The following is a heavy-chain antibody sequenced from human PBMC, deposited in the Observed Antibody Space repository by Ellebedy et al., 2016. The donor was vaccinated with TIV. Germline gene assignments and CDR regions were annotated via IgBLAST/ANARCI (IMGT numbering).Heavy chain of an antibody. CDR2: ISSSSSYI. V-gene: IGHV3-21*01. Sequence: GESLKISCAASGFTFSSYSMNWVRQAPGKGLEWVSSISSSSSYIYYADSVKGRFTISRDNAKNSLYLQMNSLRAEDTAVYYCARRYLGSWYGVNDYWGQGTLVTVSS. J-gene: IGHJ4*02. CDR1: GFTFSSYS. D-gene: IGHD6-13*01. CDR3: ARRYLGSWYGVNDY.